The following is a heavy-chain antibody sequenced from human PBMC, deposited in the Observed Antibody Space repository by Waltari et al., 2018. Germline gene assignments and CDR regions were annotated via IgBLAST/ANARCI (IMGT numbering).Heavy chain of an antibody. Sequence: QLQLQESGPGLVKPSETLSLTCTVSGGSISSSSYSWGWIRQPPGKGLEWIGRIYYSGSTDYNPSLKSRVTISVDTSKNQFSLKLSSVTAADTAVYYCARHPAMTIMLWYFDLWGRGTLVTVSS. J-gene: IGHJ2*01. CDR1: GGSISSSSYS. D-gene: IGHD2-8*01. V-gene: IGHV4-39*01. CDR2: IYYSGST. CDR3: ARHPAMTIMLWYFDL.